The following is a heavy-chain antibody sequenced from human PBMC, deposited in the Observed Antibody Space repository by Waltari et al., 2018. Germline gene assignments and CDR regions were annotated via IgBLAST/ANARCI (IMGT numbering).Heavy chain of an antibody. J-gene: IGHJ4*02. CDR1: GFTFSSYG. Sequence: QVQLVESGGGVVQPGGSLRLSCAASGFTFSSYGMHWVRQAPGKGLEWVAFIRYDGSNKYYADSVKGRFTISRDNSKNTLYLKMNSLRAEDTAVYYCAKVALTRYSSSWTFDYWGQGTLVTVSS. CDR3: AKVALTRYSSSWTFDY. D-gene: IGHD6-13*01. V-gene: IGHV3-30*02. CDR2: IRYDGSNK.